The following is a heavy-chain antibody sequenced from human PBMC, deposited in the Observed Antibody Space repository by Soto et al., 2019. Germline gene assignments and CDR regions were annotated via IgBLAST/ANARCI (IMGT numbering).Heavy chain of an antibody. J-gene: IGHJ3*02. D-gene: IGHD3-16*01. CDR1: GFTFSSYW. CDR3: ARPKGGNAFDI. Sequence: PGGSLRLSYAASGFTFSSYWMHWVRQAPGKGLVWVSRINSDGSSTSYADSVKGRFTISRDNAKNTLYLQMNSLRAEDTAVYYCARPKGGNAFDIWGQGTMVTVSS. V-gene: IGHV3-74*01. CDR2: INSDGSST.